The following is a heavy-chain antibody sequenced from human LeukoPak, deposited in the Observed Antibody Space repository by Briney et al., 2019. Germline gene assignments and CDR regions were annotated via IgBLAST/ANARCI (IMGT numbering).Heavy chain of an antibody. D-gene: IGHD4-17*01. CDR1: GGSISSYY. CDR3: ARHPGTTVTPYWYFDL. CDR2: IYYSGST. V-gene: IGHV4-59*08. J-gene: IGHJ2*01. Sequence: SETLSLTCIVSGGSISSYYWSWIRQPPGKGLEWIGYIYYSGSTNHNPSLKSRVTISVDTSKNQFSLKLSSVTAADTAVYYCARHPGTTVTPYWYFDLWGRGTLVTVFS.